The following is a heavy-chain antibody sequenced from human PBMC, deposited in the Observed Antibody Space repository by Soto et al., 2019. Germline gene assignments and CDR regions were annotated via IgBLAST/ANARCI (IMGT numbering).Heavy chain of an antibody. CDR1: GFTFSSYS. Sequence: PWGSLRLSCAASGFTFSSYSMNWVRQAPGKGLEWVSSISSSSSYIYYADSVKGRFTISRDNAKNSLYLQMNSLRAEDTAVYYCARDHERAWDYYYGMDVWGQGTTVTVSS. D-gene: IGHD7-27*01. J-gene: IGHJ6*02. CDR2: ISSSSSYI. CDR3: ARDHERAWDYYYGMDV. V-gene: IGHV3-21*01.